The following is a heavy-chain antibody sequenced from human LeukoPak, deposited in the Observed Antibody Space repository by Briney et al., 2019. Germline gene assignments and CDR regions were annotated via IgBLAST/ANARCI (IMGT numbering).Heavy chain of an antibody. CDR3: ARGGSGSYVNLDY. J-gene: IGHJ4*02. Sequence: EASVKVSCKASGGTFSSHAISWVRQAPGQGLEWMGGIIPIFGTANYAQKFQGRVTITADESTSTAYMELSSLRSEDTAVYYCARGGSGSYVNLDYWGQGTLVTVSS. CDR2: IIPIFGTA. CDR1: GGTFSSHA. V-gene: IGHV1-69*01. D-gene: IGHD1-26*01.